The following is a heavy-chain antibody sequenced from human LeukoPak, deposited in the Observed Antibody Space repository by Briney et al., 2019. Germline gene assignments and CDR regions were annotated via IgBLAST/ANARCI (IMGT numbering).Heavy chain of an antibody. Sequence: GGSLRLSCAASGFTFSSYSMNWVRQAPGKGLEWVSSISGSSSYIYYADSVKGRFTISRDNAKNSLYLQMSNLRAADTAVYYCARFAGITIFGVVGYGMDVWGQGTTVTVSS. V-gene: IGHV3-21*04. CDR1: GFTFSSYS. D-gene: IGHD3-3*01. J-gene: IGHJ6*02. CDR2: ISGSSSYI. CDR3: ARFAGITIFGVVGYGMDV.